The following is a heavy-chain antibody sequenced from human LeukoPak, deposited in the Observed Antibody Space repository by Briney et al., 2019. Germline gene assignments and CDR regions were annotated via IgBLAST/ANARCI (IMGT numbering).Heavy chain of an antibody. CDR1: GFTFSSYE. D-gene: IGHD1-26*01. CDR2: ISSSGSTI. J-gene: IGHJ4*02. Sequence: GGSLRLSCAASGFTFSSYEMNWVRQAPGKGLEWVSYISSSGSTIYYADSVKGRFTISRDNAKNSLYLQMNSLRAEDTAVYYCAREKGYSGSYYVPRCFDYWGQGTLVTVSS. CDR3: AREKGYSGSYYVPRCFDY. V-gene: IGHV3-48*03.